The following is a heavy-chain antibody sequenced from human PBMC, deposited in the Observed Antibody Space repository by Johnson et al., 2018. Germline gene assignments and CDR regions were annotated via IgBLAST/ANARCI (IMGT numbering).Heavy chain of an antibody. V-gene: IGHV3-30*03. Sequence: VQLLESGGGVVQPGRSLRLSCAASGFTFSSYGMHWVRQAPGKGLEWVAVISYDGSNKYYADSVKGRFTISRDNSKNTLYLQMNSLRAEDTAVYYCAYHYYDSSGYYEHDAFDIWGQGTMATVSS. CDR3: AYHYYDSSGYYEHDAFDI. CDR2: ISYDGSNK. D-gene: IGHD3-22*01. CDR1: GFTFSSYG. J-gene: IGHJ3*02.